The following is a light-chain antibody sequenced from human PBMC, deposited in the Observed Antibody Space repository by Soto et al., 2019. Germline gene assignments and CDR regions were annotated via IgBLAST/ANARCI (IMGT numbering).Light chain of an antibody. J-gene: IGLJ1*01. CDR3: SSYTSSSILYV. CDR2: DVS. CDR1: SSDVGGYNY. V-gene: IGLV2-14*01. Sequence: QSVMTQPASVSGSPGQSITISCTGTSSDVGGYNYVSWYQQHPGKAPKLMIYDVSNRPSGVSNRFSGYKSGNTASLTISGLQAEDEADYYCSSYTSSSILYVFGTGTKLTVL.